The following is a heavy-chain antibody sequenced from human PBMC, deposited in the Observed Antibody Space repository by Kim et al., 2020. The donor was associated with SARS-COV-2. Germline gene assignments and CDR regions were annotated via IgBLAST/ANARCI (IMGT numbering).Heavy chain of an antibody. D-gene: IGHD3-10*01. V-gene: IGHV3-21*01. CDR2: ISSSSSYI. J-gene: IGHJ5*02. CDR1: GFTFSSYS. Sequence: GGSLRLSCAASGFTFSSYSMNWVRQAPGKGLEWVSSISSSSSYIYYADSVKGRFTISRDNAKNSLYLQMNSLRAEDTAVYYCASQGSGADLGPTWGQGTLVTVSS. CDR3: ASQGSGADLGPT.